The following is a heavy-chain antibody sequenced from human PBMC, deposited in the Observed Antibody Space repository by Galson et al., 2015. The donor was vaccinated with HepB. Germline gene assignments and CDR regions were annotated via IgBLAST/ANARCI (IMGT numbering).Heavy chain of an antibody. D-gene: IGHD5-12*01. CDR1: GGTFGSYA. V-gene: IGHV1-69*10. CDR3: ARGVATLRGAFDI. CDR2: IIPIVGVP. Sequence: SVKVSCKASGGTFGSYAIGWVRQAPGQGLEWMGGIIPIVGVPNYAQKFQGRLTITADKSTSTAYMELSSLISEDTAVYYCARGVATLRGAFDIWGQGTMVTVSS. J-gene: IGHJ3*02.